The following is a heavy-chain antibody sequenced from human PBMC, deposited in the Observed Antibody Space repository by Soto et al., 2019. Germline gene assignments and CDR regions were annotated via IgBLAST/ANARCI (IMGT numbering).Heavy chain of an antibody. CDR3: ARGTAIAARPDYYYYGMDV. V-gene: IGHV1-69*13. D-gene: IGHD6-6*01. CDR1: GGTFSSYA. Sequence: ASVKVSCKASGGTFSSYAISWVRQAPGQGLEWMGGIIPIFGTANYAQKFQGRVTNTADESTSTAYMELSSLRSEDTAVYDGARGTAIAARPDYYYYGMDVWGQGTTVTVSS. CDR2: IIPIFGTA. J-gene: IGHJ6*02.